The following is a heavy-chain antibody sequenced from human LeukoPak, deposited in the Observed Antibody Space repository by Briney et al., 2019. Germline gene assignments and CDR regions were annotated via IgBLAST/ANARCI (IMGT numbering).Heavy chain of an antibody. J-gene: IGHJ6*02. CDR1: GCTFSSYA. CDR2: ISGGGSST. Sequence: GGSLRLSCAACGCTFSSYAMSWVCQAPGKGLEWVSGISGGGSSTYYADSVKGRFTISRDNSKNTLYLQMNSLRAEDTAVYYCAKVHDCTSASCYADYYYYYGMHVWGQGTTVTVSS. CDR3: AKVHDCTSASCYADYYYYYGMHV. V-gene: IGHV3-23*01. D-gene: IGHD2-2*01.